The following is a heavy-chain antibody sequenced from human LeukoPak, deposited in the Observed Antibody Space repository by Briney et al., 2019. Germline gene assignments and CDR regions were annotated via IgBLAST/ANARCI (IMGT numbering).Heavy chain of an antibody. J-gene: IGHJ6*03. V-gene: IGHV3-23*01. CDR3: AKDGIAARPFGYYYYMDV. CDR2: ISGSGGST. Sequence: GGSLRLSCAASGFTFSSYATSWVRQAPGKGLEWVSAISGSGGSTYYADSVKGRFTISRDNSKNTLYLQMNSLRAEDTAVYYCAKDGIAARPFGYYYYMDVWGKGTTVTVSS. D-gene: IGHD6-6*01. CDR1: GFTFSSYA.